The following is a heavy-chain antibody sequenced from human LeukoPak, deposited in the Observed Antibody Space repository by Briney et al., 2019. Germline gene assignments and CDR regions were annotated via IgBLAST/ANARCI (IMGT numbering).Heavy chain of an antibody. CDR1: GYTFTSYY. V-gene: IGHV1-2*02. D-gene: IGHD7-27*01. CDR3: ARFRTGVRYFDY. CDR2: INPNSGGT. J-gene: IGHJ4*02. Sequence: ASVKVSCKASGYTFTSYYMHWVRQAPGQGLEWMGWINPNSGGTNYAQKFQGRVTMTRDTSISTAYMELSRLRSDDTAVYYCARFRTGVRYFDYWGQGTLVTVSS.